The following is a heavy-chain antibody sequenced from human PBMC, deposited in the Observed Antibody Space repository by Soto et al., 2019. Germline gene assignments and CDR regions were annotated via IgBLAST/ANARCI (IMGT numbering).Heavy chain of an antibody. V-gene: IGHV3-21*01. Sequence: VGSLRLSCAASGFTFRSFTMNWVRQAPGKGLEWVSTVSSNSAYIYYTDALRGRFTISRDNAKNSLHLQMNSLRAEDTAVYYCTRDASRDSSARGWFDPWGPGTLVTVSS. J-gene: IGHJ5*02. CDR2: VSSNSAYI. D-gene: IGHD6-13*01. CDR1: GFTFRSFT. CDR3: TRDASRDSSARGWFDP.